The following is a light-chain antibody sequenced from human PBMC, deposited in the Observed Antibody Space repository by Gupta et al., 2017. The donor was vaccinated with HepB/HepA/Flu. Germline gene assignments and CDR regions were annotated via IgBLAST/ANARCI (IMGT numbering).Light chain of an antibody. CDR2: ENH. CDR3: GTWDNALTTEWV. V-gene: IGLV1-51*02. Sequence: QPVLTQPPSISAAPGQMVTISCSGSNSNIGDNDISWYQQFPGTAPKLLIYENHNRPSEIPDRFSGSKSGTSATLVITGVQTGDEADYYCGTWDNALTTEWVFGGGTQLTVL. CDR1: NSNIGDND. J-gene: IGLJ2*01.